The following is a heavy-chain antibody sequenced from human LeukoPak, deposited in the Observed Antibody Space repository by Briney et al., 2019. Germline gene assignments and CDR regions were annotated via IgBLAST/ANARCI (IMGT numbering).Heavy chain of an antibody. D-gene: IGHD3-3*01. V-gene: IGHV3-30-3*01. CDR1: GFTFSSHA. CDR2: ISYDGSNK. Sequence: PGGSLRLSCAASGFTFSSHAMHWVRQAPGKGLEWVAVISYDGSNKYYADSVKGRFTISRDNSKNTLYLQMNSLRAEDTAVYYCARDQGDYYFDYWGQGTLVTVSS. CDR3: ARDQGDYYFDY. J-gene: IGHJ4*02.